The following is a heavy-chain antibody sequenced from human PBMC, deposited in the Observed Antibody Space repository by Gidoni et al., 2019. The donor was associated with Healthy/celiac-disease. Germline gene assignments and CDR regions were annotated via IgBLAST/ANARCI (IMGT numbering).Heavy chain of an antibody. CDR2: ISSSSSTI. CDR1: GFTFSSYS. J-gene: IGHJ6*02. Sequence: EVQLVESGGGLVQPGGSLRLSCAASGFTFSSYSMNWVRQAPGKGLEWVSYISSSSSTIYYADSVKGRFTISRDNAKNSLYLQMNSLRDEDTAVYYCARDLKDIVVVVAATHYYYYGMDVWGQGTTVTVSS. V-gene: IGHV3-48*02. D-gene: IGHD2-15*01. CDR3: ARDLKDIVVVVAATHYYYYGMDV.